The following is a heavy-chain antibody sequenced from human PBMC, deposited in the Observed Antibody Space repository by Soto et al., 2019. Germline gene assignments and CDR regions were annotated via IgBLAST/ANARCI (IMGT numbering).Heavy chain of an antibody. Sequence: QMQLVQSGAEVKKTGSTVTVSCQALGSTFTYRYLHWVRQAPGQALEWMGWITPFSGDVHYAQKFREGGNLSGERSINKGHMGKGSPGSRGPAMYYWATRGAGPCPFTREVPGHWGQGSLVTLP. V-gene: IGHV1-45*01. CDR2: ITPFSGDV. D-gene: IGHD3-10*01. CDR1: GSTFTYRY. J-gene: IGHJ4*02. CDR3: ATRGAGPCPFTREVPGH.